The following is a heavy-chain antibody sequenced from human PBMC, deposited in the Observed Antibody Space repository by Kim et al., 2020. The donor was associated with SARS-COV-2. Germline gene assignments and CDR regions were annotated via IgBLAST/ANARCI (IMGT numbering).Heavy chain of an antibody. CDR1: GFTFDDYG. Sequence: GGSLRLSCAASGFTFDDYGMSWVRQAPGKGLEWVSGINWNGGSTGYADSVKGRFTISRDNAKNSLYLQMNSLRAEDTALYHCARSTGAGYYYGMDVWGQGTTVTVSS. CDR3: ARSTGAGYYYGMDV. D-gene: IGHD7-27*01. J-gene: IGHJ6*02. V-gene: IGHV3-20*01. CDR2: INWNGGST.